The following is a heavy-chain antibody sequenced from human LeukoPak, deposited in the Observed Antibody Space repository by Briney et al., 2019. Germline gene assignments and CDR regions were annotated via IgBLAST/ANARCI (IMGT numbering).Heavy chain of an antibody. Sequence: PSQTLSLTCTVSGGSISSGDYYWSWIRQPPGTGLEWIGEVNHIGSTNYSPSLKSRVTISVDTSKNQFPLKLTSVTAADTAVYYCAGPKAGYNGYFDYWGQGTLVTVSS. J-gene: IGHJ4*02. CDR3: AGPKAGYNGYFDY. CDR2: VNHIGST. CDR1: GGSISSGDYY. V-gene: IGHV4-30-4*08. D-gene: IGHD5-24*01.